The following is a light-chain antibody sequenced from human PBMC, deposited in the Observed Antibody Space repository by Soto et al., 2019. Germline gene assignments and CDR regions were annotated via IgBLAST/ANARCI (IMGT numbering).Light chain of an antibody. J-gene: IGKJ1*01. V-gene: IGKV3D-15*01. CDR2: GAS. Sequence: EVSLTKSPATLSVSPGEIATLSFRASRSVSSKLAWYQQKPGQAPWLLIYGASTRATGIPARFSGSGSGTEFTLTISSLQSEDFAVYYCLQYSDSPTSAQGAKVDIK. CDR1: RSVSSK. CDR3: LQYSDSPT.